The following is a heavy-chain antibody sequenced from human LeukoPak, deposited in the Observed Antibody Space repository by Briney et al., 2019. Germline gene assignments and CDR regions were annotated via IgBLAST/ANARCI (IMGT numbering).Heavy chain of an antibody. Sequence: GGSLRLSCAASGFTFTAYAMSWFRQAPGKGLEWVAFIRYDGSNKYYADSVKGRFTISRDNSKNTLYLQMNSLRAEDTAVYYCAKDEAGYYYYYYMDVWGKGTTVTISS. J-gene: IGHJ6*03. CDR2: IRYDGSNK. V-gene: IGHV3-30*02. CDR3: AKDEAGYYYYYYMDV. CDR1: GFTFTAYA.